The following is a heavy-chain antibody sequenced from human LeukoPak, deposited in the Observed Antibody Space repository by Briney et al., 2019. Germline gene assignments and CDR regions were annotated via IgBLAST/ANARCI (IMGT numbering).Heavy chain of an antibody. CDR1: GFTFSSYW. CDR3: ARRSSGGY. D-gene: IGHD6-19*01. J-gene: IGHJ4*02. V-gene: IGHV3-7*01. CDR2: IKQDGSEK. Sequence: PGGSLRLSCVVSGFTFSSYWMSWVRQAPGKGLEWVANIKQDGSEKYYVDSVKGRFTISRDNAKNSLYLQMNSLRAEDTAVYYCARRSSGGYWGQGTLVTVSS.